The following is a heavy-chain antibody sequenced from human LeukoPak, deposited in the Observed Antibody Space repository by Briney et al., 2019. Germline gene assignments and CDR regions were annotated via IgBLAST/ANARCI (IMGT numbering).Heavy chain of an antibody. D-gene: IGHD3-16*01. CDR2: IIANLGTP. J-gene: IGHJ4*02. Sequence: SVKLSCKASGGSFSSNTLSWVRQAPGQGLEWMGGIIANLGTPNYAQKFRGRVTVTADESTSTGYLELDSLRSDDTAVYYCARLVNWGPLGDYWGQGTLVTVSS. CDR1: GGSFSSNT. V-gene: IGHV1-69*13. CDR3: ARLVNWGPLGDY.